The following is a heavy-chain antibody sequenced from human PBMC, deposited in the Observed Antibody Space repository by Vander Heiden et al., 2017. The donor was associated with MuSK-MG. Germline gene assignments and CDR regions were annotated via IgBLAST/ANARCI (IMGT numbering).Heavy chain of an antibody. Sequence: QVQLVQSGAEVKKPGASVKVSCQASGYTFTNFDINWVRQATGQGPEWMGWVNGNSGNTGYAERFQGRVTMTRDTSINTAYMELTSLTSDDKALYYCARGLSGSEYGVVYYFDNWGQGTLVSVS. V-gene: IGHV1-8*01. CDR1: GYTFTNFD. CDR2: VNGNSGNT. J-gene: IGHJ4*02. D-gene: IGHD1-26*01. CDR3: ARGLSGSEYGVVYYFDN.